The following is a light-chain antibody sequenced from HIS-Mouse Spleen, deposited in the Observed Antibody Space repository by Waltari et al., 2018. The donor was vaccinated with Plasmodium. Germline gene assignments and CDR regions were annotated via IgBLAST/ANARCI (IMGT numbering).Light chain of an antibody. V-gene: IGKV1-39*01. CDR1: QIISSY. Sequence: DIQMTQSPSSLSASVGDRVTITCRASQIISSYLNWYQQTPGKSPKLLIYAASSVQSGAPSRFSLSGSGTDFTLTISSLQPEDFVTYYFQQSYSTPWTFGQGTKVEIK. J-gene: IGKJ1*01. CDR3: QQSYSTPWT. CDR2: AAS.